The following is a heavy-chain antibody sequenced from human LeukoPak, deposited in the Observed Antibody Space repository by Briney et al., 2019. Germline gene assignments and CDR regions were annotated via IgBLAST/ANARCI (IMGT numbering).Heavy chain of an antibody. J-gene: IGHJ4*02. Sequence: GGSLTLSCAASGFVFSGSAMHWVRQASGKGLEWVGRIGSKLNSYATGYAASVKGRFTISRDDSKNTAYLQMNSLKTEDTAVYYCTRKDDYGGPIDYWGQGTLVTVSS. D-gene: IGHD4-23*01. CDR2: IGSKLNSYAT. V-gene: IGHV3-73*01. CDR1: GFVFSGSA. CDR3: TRKDDYGGPIDY.